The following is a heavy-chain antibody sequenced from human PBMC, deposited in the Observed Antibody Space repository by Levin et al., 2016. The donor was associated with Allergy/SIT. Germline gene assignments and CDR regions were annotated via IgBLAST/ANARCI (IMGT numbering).Heavy chain of an antibody. CDR1: GFSFSNYA. J-gene: IGHJ4*02. CDR2: IRSTGRPT. V-gene: IGHV3-23*01. CDR3: AKEGRESGNPDYSFEY. Sequence: GGSLRLSCAASGFSFSNYAISWVRQAPGKGLEWVAAIRSTGRPTFYADSVRGRFTVSRDNSKNTVYMQLNSLRAEDTAVYYCAKEGRESGNPDYSFEYWGQGTLVTVSS. D-gene: IGHD1-26*01.